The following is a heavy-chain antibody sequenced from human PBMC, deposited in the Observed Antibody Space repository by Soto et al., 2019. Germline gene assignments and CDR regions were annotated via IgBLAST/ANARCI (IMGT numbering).Heavy chain of an antibody. CDR3: ARAQDYGDYYYYYGMDV. D-gene: IGHD4-17*01. J-gene: IGHJ6*02. CDR2: IWYDGSNK. Sequence: QVQLVESGGGVVQPGRSLRLSCAASGFTFSSYGMHWVRQAPGKGLEWVAVIWYDGSNKYYADSVKGRFTISRDNSKNTLYLQMISLRAEDTAVYYCARAQDYGDYYYYYGMDVWGQGTTVTVSS. V-gene: IGHV3-33*01. CDR1: GFTFSSYG.